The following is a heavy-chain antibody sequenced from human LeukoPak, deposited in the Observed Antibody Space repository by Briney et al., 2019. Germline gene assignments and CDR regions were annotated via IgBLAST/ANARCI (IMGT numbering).Heavy chain of an antibody. J-gene: IGHJ4*02. CDR1: GGSFSGYY. CDR3: ARSYSSIDN. Sequence: SETLSLTCAVYGGSFSGYYWSWIRQPPGKGLEWIGRINTSGSTNYNPSFKSRVTISVDTSKNQFSLKVSSVTAADTALYYCARSYSSIDNWGQGTLVTVSS. CDR2: INTSGST. V-gene: IGHV4-4*08. D-gene: IGHD4-11*01.